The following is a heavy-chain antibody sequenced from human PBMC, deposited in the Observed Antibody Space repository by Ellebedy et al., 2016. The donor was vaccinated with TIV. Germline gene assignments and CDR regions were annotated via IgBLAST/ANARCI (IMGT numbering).Heavy chain of an antibody. Sequence: GESLKISCAASGFTFRNYWMNWVRQAPGKGLEWVANIKQDGSEKKYVDSVKGRFTISRDNAKNSLYLQMNSLRAEDTAVYYCAAAAGAGDDAFDIWGQGTMVTVSS. V-gene: IGHV3-7*01. CDR2: IKQDGSEK. D-gene: IGHD6-13*01. CDR1: GFTFRNYW. J-gene: IGHJ3*02. CDR3: AAAAGAGDDAFDI.